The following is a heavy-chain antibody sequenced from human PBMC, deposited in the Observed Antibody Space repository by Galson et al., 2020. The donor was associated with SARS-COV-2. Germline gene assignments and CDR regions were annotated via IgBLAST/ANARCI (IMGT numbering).Heavy chain of an antibody. Sequence: TSETLSLTCTASGGSISTYYLTWIRQPPGKGLEWIGYMYYSGSTNYNPSLKSRVTIAVDTSKNQLSLKLSSVTAADTAVYYCARLGCSSISCSSMDVWGQGTTVTVSS. CDR1: GGSISTYY. D-gene: IGHD2-2*01. J-gene: IGHJ6*02. V-gene: IGHV4-59*08. CDR2: MYYSGST. CDR3: ARLGCSSISCSSMDV.